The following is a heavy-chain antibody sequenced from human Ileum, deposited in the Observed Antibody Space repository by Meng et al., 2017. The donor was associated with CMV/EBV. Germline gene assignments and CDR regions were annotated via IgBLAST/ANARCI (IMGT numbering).Heavy chain of an antibody. CDR3: AKEQSIGIAVTGIFDF. CDR2: IYSSGST. Sequence: GQLQESGPGLVKPSETLSLTCSVSGDSTRGFFWSWIRQPAGKGLEWIGRIYSSGSTFYNPSLESRVTMPIDTSKNQFSLRLASVTAADTAVYFCAKEQSIGIAVTGIFDFWGQGALVTVSS. J-gene: IGHJ4*02. CDR1: GDSTRGFF. D-gene: IGHD6-19*01. V-gene: IGHV4-4*07.